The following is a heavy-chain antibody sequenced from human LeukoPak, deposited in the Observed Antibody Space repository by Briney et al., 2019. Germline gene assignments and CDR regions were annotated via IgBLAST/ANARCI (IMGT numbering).Heavy chain of an antibody. CDR2: IYTSGNT. CDR3: ARSRIVLADSLDP. CDR1: GGSISSGGYY. D-gene: IGHD6-19*01. J-gene: IGHJ5*02. V-gene: IGHV4-61*02. Sequence: SQTLSLTCTVSGGSISSGGYYWSWIRQPAGKGLEWIGRIYTSGNTNYNPSLKSRATISVDTSKNQFSLKLSSVAAADTAVYYCARSRIVLADSLDPWGQGTLVTVSS.